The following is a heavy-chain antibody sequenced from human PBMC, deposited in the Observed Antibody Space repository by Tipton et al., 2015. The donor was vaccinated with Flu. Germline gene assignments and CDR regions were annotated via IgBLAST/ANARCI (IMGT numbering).Heavy chain of an antibody. Sequence: LRLSCAASGFTSSDYYVDWVRQAPGKGLEWVGRSRNKARSYTTEYAASVKGRFTISRDDSKNSVYLQMNSLKTEDTAVYYCATRGHGYNFDFDYWGQGTLVTVSS. V-gene: IGHV3-72*01. D-gene: IGHD5-24*01. CDR3: ATRGHGYNFDFDY. CDR2: SRNKARSYTT. J-gene: IGHJ4*02. CDR1: GFTSSDYY.